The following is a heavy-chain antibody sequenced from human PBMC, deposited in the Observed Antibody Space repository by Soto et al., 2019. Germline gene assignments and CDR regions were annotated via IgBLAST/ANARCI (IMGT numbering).Heavy chain of an antibody. CDR2: IYPGDSDT. CDR3: ARRARASIAAGNWFDP. V-gene: IGHV5-51*01. J-gene: IGHJ5*02. D-gene: IGHD6-13*01. CDR1: GYSCTSYW. Sequence: PVESLKISCKGSGYSCTSYWIGWVRQMTGKGLEWMGIIYPGDSDTRYSPSFQGQVTISADKSISTAYLQWSSLKASDTAMYYCARRARASIAAGNWFDPWGQGTLVTVSS.